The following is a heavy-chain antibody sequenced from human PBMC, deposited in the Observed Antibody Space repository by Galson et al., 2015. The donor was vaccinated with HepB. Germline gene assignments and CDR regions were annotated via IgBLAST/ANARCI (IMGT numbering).Heavy chain of an antibody. CDR2: IKSKTEGGTR. CDR3: TTLTSFWSGYYVEYYFDY. CDR1: GFTFSNAW. V-gene: IGHV3-15*01. Sequence: SMRLSCAASGFTFSNAWMRWVRQAPGKGLEWVGRIKSKTEGGTRDYAAPVKGRFTISRDDSKNTLYLQMNSLKTEDTAVYYCTTLTSFWSGYYVEYYFDYWGQGTLVTVSS. J-gene: IGHJ4*02. D-gene: IGHD3-3*01.